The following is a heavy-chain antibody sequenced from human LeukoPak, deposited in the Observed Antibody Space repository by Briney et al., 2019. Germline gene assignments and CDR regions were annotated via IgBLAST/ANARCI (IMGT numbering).Heavy chain of an antibody. CDR2: IKQDGSGE. V-gene: IGHV3-7*04. CDR1: GFTFSSYW. CDR3: ARETEMANLDY. Sequence: GGSLRLSCTASGFTFSSYWMNWVRQAPGKGLEWVANIKQDGSGEYYVDSVKGRFTISRDNAKKSLYLQMNSLRAEDTAVYYCARETEMANLDYWGQGTLVTVSS. J-gene: IGHJ4*02. D-gene: IGHD5-24*01.